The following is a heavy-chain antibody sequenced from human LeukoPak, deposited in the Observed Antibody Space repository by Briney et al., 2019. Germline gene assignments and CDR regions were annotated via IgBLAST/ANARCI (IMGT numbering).Heavy chain of an antibody. D-gene: IGHD6-19*01. CDR1: GGSISGSSYY. J-gene: IGHJ6*03. CDR2: IYYSGST. CDR3: ASLYSSGDYYMDV. Sequence: SETLSLTCTVSGGSISGSSYYWGWIRQPPGKGLEWIGSIYYSGSTYYNPSLKRRVTISVDTSKNQFSLKLSSVTAADTAVYYCASLYSSGDYYMDVWCKGTTVTVSS. V-gene: IGHV4-39*07.